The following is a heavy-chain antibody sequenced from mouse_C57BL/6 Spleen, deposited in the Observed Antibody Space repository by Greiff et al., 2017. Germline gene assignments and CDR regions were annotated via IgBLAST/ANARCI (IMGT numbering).Heavy chain of an antibody. CDR2: IDPEDGDT. V-gene: IGHV14-1*01. CDR3: TGYYSNYDYFDY. D-gene: IGHD2-5*01. J-gene: IGHJ2*01. CDR1: GFNIKDYY. Sequence: VQLQQSGAELVRPGASVKLSCTASGFNIKDYYMHWVKQRPEQGLEWIGRIDPEDGDTEYAPKFQGKATMTADTSSNTAYLQLSSLTSEDAAVYYCTGYYSNYDYFDYWGQGTTLTVAS.